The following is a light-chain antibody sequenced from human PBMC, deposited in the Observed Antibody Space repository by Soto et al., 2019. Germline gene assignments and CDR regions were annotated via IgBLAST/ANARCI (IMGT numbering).Light chain of an antibody. V-gene: IGKV3-11*01. CDR1: QSVSIN. J-gene: IGKJ5*01. Sequence: EIVMTQSPATLSVSPGERATLSCRASQSVSINLAWYQQKPGQAPRLLISDASNRATGIPARFSGSGSGTDFTLTISSLESEDFAIYYCQQRYNWPLTFGQGTRLEIK. CDR2: DAS. CDR3: QQRYNWPLT.